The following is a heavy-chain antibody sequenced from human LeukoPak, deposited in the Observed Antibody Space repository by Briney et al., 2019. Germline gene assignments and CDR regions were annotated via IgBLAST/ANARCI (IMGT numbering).Heavy chain of an antibody. D-gene: IGHD3-22*01. J-gene: IGHJ3*02. CDR1: GGSISSYY. CDR3: ARVLTMIALDI. Sequence: SETLSLTCTVSGGSISSYYWSWIRQPPGKGMEWIGYIYYSGSTNYNPSLKSRVTISVDTSKNQFSLKLSSVTAADTAVYYCARVLTMIALDIWGQGTMVTVSS. CDR2: IYYSGST. V-gene: IGHV4-59*12.